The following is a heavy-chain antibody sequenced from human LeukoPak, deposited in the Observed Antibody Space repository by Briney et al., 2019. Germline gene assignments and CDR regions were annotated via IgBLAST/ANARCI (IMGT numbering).Heavy chain of an antibody. CDR2: IYYSGST. J-gene: IGHJ4*02. D-gene: IGHD3-10*01. V-gene: IGHV4-39*07. CDR3: ARVLLWFGEFPYYFDY. CDR1: GGSISSGDYY. Sequence: SETLSLTCTVSGGSISSGDYYWSWIRQPPGKGLEWIGSIYYSGSTYYNPSLKSRVTISVDTSKNQFSLKLSSVTAADTAVYYCARVLLWFGEFPYYFDYWGQGTLVTVSS.